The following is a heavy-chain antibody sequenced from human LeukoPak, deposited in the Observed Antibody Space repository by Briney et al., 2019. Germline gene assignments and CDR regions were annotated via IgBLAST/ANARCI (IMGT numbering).Heavy chain of an antibody. V-gene: IGHV3-74*01. CDR2: IDSDGSST. Sequence: GGSLRLSCAASGFTFDDYGMSWVRQAPGKGLVWVSRIDSDGSSTNYADSVKGRFTISRDNAKNTLYLQMNSLRAEDTAVYYCAKEDRLGYNYAYGLDVWGQGTTVTVSS. J-gene: IGHJ6*02. CDR3: AKEDRLGYNYAYGLDV. D-gene: IGHD5-18*01. CDR1: GFTFDDYG.